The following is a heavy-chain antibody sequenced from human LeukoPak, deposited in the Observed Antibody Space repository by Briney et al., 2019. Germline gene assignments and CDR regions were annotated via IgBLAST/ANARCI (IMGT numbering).Heavy chain of an antibody. V-gene: IGHV3-48*04. CDR1: GFTLSGSA. Sequence: PGGSLRLSCAASGFTLSGSAMNWVRQAPGKGLEWISSISSTGSTIYYADSVKGRFTISRDNAKNTLYLQMNSLRVEDTAVYYCARGGATYFDYWGQGTLVTVSS. D-gene: IGHD4/OR15-4a*01. J-gene: IGHJ4*02. CDR3: ARGGATYFDY. CDR2: ISSTGSTI.